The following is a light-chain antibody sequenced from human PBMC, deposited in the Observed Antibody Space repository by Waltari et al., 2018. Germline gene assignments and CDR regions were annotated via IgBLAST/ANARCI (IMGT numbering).Light chain of an antibody. CDR1: HSVGTH. V-gene: IGKV3-15*01. CDR2: AAS. J-gene: IGKJ1*01. Sequence: EIVMTQSPIILSVSPGERATLSCRASHSVGTHLAWYQQRPGQPPRLVIFAASTRATGVPVRFSGSGSGTEFTLTISSLQSEDFAVYYCQQYYTPPWTFGQGTKVEI. CDR3: QQYYTPPWT.